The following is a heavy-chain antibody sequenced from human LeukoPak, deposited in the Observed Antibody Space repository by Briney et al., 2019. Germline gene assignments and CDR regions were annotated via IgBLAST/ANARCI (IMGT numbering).Heavy chain of an antibody. CDR1: GFTFSSYS. CDR2: ISSSSSYI. V-gene: IGHV3-21*01. Sequence: TGGSLRLSCAASGFTFSSYSMNWVRQAPGKGLEWVSSISSSSSYIYYADSVKGRFTTSRDNAKNSLYLQMNSLRAEDTAVYYCARDLAPGYSSGWPIDYWGQGTLVTVSS. J-gene: IGHJ4*02. D-gene: IGHD6-19*01. CDR3: ARDLAPGYSSGWPIDY.